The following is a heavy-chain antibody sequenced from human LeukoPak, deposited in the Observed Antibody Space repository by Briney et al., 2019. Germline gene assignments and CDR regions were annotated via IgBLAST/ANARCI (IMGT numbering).Heavy chain of an antibody. CDR3: AKGDGYNPHYFDY. CDR1: GFTFSSYA. CDR2: ISGSGGST. Sequence: GGSLRLSCAASGFTFSSYAMSWVRQAPGKGLEWVSAISGSGGSTYYADSVKGRFTISRDNSKNTLYLQMNSLSAEDTAVYYCAKGDGYNPHYFDYWGQGTLVTVSS. D-gene: IGHD5-24*01. J-gene: IGHJ4*02. V-gene: IGHV3-23*01.